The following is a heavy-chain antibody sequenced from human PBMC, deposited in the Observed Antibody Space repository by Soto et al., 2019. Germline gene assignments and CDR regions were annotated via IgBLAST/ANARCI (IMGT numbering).Heavy chain of an antibody. D-gene: IGHD2-15*01. CDR3: ASNAGHCSGGSCYPVYFDY. CDR2: ISYDGSNK. V-gene: IGHV3-30-3*01. CDR1: GFTFSSYA. Sequence: GGSLRLSCAASGFTFSSYAMHWVRQAPGKGLEWVAVISYDGSNKYYADSVKGRFTISRDNSKNTLYLQMNSLRAEDTAVYYCASNAGHCSGGSCYPVYFDYWGQGTLVTVSS. J-gene: IGHJ4*02.